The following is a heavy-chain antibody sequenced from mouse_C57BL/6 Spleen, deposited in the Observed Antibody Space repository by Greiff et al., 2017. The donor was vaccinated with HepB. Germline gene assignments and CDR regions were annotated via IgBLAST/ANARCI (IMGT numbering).Heavy chain of an antibody. V-gene: IGHV1-52*01. Sequence: QVQLQQPGAELVRPGSSVKLSCKASGYTFTSYWMHWVKQRPIQGLEWIGNIDPSDSETHYNQKFKDKATLTVDKSSSTAYMQLSSLTSEDSAVYYCARVVYSNLWYFDVWGTGTTVTVSS. J-gene: IGHJ1*03. CDR3: ARVVYSNLWYFDV. CDR2: IDPSDSET. D-gene: IGHD2-5*01. CDR1: GYTFTSYW.